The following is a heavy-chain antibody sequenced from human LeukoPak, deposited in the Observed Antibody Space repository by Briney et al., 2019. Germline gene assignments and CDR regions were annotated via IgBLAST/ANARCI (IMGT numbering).Heavy chain of an antibody. V-gene: IGHV3-7*03. D-gene: IGHD2/OR15-2a*01. Sequence: GGSLRLSCVASGFTFSSRDWMTWVRQAPGKGLEWVANIKQDGSEKNYVDSVKGRFTISRDNSKNTLYLQMNSLRAEDTAVYYCAKAPFYDTRGSGYFQHWGQGTLVTVSS. J-gene: IGHJ1*01. CDR2: IKQDGSEK. CDR1: GFTFSSRDW. CDR3: AKAPFYDTRGSGYFQH.